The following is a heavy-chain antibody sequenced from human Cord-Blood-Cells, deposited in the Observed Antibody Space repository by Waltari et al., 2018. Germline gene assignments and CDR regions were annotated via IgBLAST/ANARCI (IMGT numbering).Heavy chain of an antibody. CDR1: GGSFSGYY. CDR3: ARQRSDFWSGYFPYYFDY. CDR2: INHSGST. D-gene: IGHD3-3*01. J-gene: IGHJ4*02. Sequence: QVQLQQWGAGLLKPSETLSLTCAVYGGSFSGYYWCWIRQPPGRGLEWMGEINHSGSTNYNPSLKSRVTISVDTSKNHFSLKLSSVTAADTAVYYCARQRSDFWSGYFPYYFDYWGQGTLVTVSS. V-gene: IGHV4-34*01.